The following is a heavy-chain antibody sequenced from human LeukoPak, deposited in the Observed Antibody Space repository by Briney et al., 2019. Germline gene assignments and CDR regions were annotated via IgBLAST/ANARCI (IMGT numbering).Heavy chain of an antibody. CDR3: ARFRTAMQLWKGYYFDY. Sequence: GSLRLSCAASGFTFSSYWMSWVRQAPGKGLEWVANIKQDGSEKYYVDSVKGRFTISRDNAKNSLYLQMNSLRAEDTAVYYCARFRTAMQLWKGYYFDYWGQGTLVTVSS. CDR2: IKQDGSEK. V-gene: IGHV3-7*01. CDR1: GFTFSSYW. J-gene: IGHJ4*02. D-gene: IGHD5-18*01.